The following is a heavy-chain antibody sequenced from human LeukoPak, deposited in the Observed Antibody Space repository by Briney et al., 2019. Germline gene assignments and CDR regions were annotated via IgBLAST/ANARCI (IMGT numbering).Heavy chain of an antibody. D-gene: IGHD1-26*01. J-gene: IGHJ4*02. CDR1: GFTFTSYS. CDR3: ATKTSGSYPFDS. V-gene: IGHV3-21*01. CDR2: ISSSSTSI. Sequence: GGSLRLSCAASGFTFTSYSMNWVRQAPGKGLEWVSSISSSSTSIYYADSVKGRFTISRDNAKNSLYLQMNSLRAEDTAVYYCATKTSGSYPFDSWGQGTLVTVSS.